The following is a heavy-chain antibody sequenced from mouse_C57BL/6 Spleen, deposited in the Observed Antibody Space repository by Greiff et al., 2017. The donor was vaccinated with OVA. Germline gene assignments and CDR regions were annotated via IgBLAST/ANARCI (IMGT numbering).Heavy chain of an antibody. CDR2: INPNNGGT. V-gene: IGHV1-22*01. CDR1: GYTFTDYN. CDR3: ARERVYGYDGAFAY. J-gene: IGHJ3*01. Sequence: VQLQQSGPELVKPGASVKMSCKASGYTFTDYNMHWVKQSHGKSLEWIGYINPNNGGTSYNQKFKGKATLTVNKSSSTAYMELRSLTSEDSAVYYCARERVYGYDGAFAYWGQGTLVTVSA. D-gene: IGHD2-2*01.